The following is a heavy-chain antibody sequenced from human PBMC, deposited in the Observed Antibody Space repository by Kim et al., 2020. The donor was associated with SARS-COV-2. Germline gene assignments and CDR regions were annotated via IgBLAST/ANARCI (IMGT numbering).Heavy chain of an antibody. D-gene: IGHD5-18*01. CDR1: GGSISDDY. CDR3: ARDVPLLQLWLQGWHFDL. V-gene: IGHV4-4*07. CDR2: IYTSGSA. J-gene: IGHJ2*01. Sequence: SETLSLTCTVSGGSISDDYWSWIRQPAGKGLEWIGRIYTSGSANYNPSLKSRVTMSVDASKNQVSLNLSSVTAADTAVYYCARDVPLLQLWLQGWHFDLWGRGTLVTVS.